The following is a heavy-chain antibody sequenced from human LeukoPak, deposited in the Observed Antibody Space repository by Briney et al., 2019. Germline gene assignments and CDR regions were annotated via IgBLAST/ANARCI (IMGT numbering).Heavy chain of an antibody. D-gene: IGHD3-22*01. CDR3: AKYYDSSGYYSGHNDAFDI. CDR1: GFTVSSNY. Sequence: PGGSLRLSCAVSGFTVSSNYMSWVRQAPGKGLEWVSIIYSGGSTYYADSVKGRFTISRDNSKNTLYLQMNSLRAEDTAVYYCAKYYDSSGYYSGHNDAFDIWGQGTMVTVSS. CDR2: IYSGGST. J-gene: IGHJ3*02. V-gene: IGHV3-66*01.